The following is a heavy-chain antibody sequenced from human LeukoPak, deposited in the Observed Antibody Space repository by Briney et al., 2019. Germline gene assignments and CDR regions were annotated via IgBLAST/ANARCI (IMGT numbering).Heavy chain of an antibody. CDR1: GFTFTSHW. V-gene: IGHV3-74*01. D-gene: IGHD1-14*01. J-gene: IGHJ4*02. CDR2: ISTDRRIT. CDR3: TRDRTVITLFDY. Sequence: GGSLRLSCAASGFTFTSHWMHWIRQVPGKGLVWVSRISTDRRITGYADYVKGRFTVSRDNTKNTMYLQMNSLRAEDTAVYYCTRDRTVITLFDYWGQGSLVTVSS.